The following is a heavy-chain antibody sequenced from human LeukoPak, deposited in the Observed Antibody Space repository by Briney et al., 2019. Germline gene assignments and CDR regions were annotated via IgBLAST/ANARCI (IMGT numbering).Heavy chain of an antibody. J-gene: IGHJ5*02. CDR3: ARGPQGFDP. CDR2: IYYSGST. CDR1: GGSISSYY. V-gene: IGHV4-59*01. Sequence: SETLSLTCTVSGGSISSYYWSWIRQPPGKGLEWSGYIYYSGSTNYNPSLKSRVTISVDTSKNQFSLKLSSVTAADTAVYYCARGPQGFDPWGQGTLVTVSS.